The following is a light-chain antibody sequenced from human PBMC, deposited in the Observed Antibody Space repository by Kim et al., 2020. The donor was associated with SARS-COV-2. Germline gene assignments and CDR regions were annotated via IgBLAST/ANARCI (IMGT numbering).Light chain of an antibody. CDR1: SGAVTSGHY. CDR2: DTI. V-gene: IGLV7-46*01. Sequence: GETVTLTCGSSSGAVTSGHYPYWFQQKPGQAPRTLIYDTIIKQSWTPARFSGSLLGGKAALTLSGALPEDEADYYCLLSYGGARAVFGGGTQLTVL. J-gene: IGLJ3*02. CDR3: LLSYGGARAV.